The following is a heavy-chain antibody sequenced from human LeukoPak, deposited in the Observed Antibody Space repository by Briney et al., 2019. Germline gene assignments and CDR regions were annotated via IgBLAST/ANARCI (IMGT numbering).Heavy chain of an antibody. V-gene: IGHV3-49*04. CDR1: GFTFGDYA. CDR3: TRVLRELLWFGDPLDY. D-gene: IGHD3-10*01. Sequence: PGGSLRLSCTASGFTFGDYAMTWVRQAPGKGLEWVGFIRSKAYGGATEYAASVKGRFTISRDDSKSIVYLQMNSLKTEDTAVYYCTRVLRELLWFGDPLDYWGQGTLVTVSS. J-gene: IGHJ4*02. CDR2: IRSKAYGGAT.